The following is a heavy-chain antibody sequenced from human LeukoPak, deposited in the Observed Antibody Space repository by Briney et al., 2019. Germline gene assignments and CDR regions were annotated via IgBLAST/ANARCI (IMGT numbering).Heavy chain of an antibody. D-gene: IGHD5-18*01. CDR2: IKPDGSEK. J-gene: IGHJ4*02. CDR1: GFTFSSYW. V-gene: IGHV3-7*02. CDR3: ARTRANTATFDS. Sequence: GGSLRLSCAASGFTFSSYWMTWVRQAPGKALEWVANIKPDGSEKYYVDSVKGRFTISRDNAKNSLYLQMNSLRGEDTAVYYCARTRANTATFDSWGQGTLVTVSS.